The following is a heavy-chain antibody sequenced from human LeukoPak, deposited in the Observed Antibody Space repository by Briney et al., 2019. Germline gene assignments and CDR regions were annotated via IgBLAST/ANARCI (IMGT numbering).Heavy chain of an antibody. CDR1: RYTFTSYY. CDR3: ARLKLAAAGRGVFDY. D-gene: IGHD6-13*01. CDR2: INPSGGST. J-gene: IGHJ4*02. V-gene: IGHV1-46*01. Sequence: ASVKVSCKASRYTFTSYYMHWVRQAPGQGLEWMGIINPSGGSTSYAQKFQGRVTMTRDTSTSTVYMELSSLRSEDTAVYYCARLKLAAAGRGVFDYWGQGTLVTVSS.